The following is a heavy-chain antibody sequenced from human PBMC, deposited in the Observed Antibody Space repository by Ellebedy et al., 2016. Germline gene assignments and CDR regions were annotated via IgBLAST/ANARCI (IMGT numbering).Heavy chain of an antibody. J-gene: IGHJ4*02. V-gene: IGHV4-59*13. CDR1: GGSISRYY. CDR3: ARTPQYHPFDY. D-gene: IGHD2-2*01. Sequence: SETLSLXXTVSGGSISRYYWSWIRQPPGKGLEWIGYIYYSGSTNYNPSLKSRVTISVDTSKNQFSLKLSSVTAADTAVYYCARTPQYHPFDYWGQGTLVTVSS. CDR2: IYYSGST.